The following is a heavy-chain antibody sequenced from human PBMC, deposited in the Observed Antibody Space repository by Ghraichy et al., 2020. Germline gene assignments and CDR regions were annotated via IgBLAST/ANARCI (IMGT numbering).Heavy chain of an antibody. V-gene: IGHV3-74*01. J-gene: IGHJ6*03. CDR1: GFTFSSYW. Sequence: GESLNISCVVSGFTFSSYWMHWVRQAPGKGLVWVSRINSDGSSTRYADSVKGRFTISRDNAKNTLYVQMNSLRVEDTAVYYCARSSPDYYYMDVWGKGTTVTVSS. CDR3: ARSSPDYYYMDV. CDR2: INSDGSST.